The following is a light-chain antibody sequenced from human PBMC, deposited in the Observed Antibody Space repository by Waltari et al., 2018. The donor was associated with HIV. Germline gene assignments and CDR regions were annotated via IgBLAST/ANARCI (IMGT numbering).Light chain of an antibody. Sequence: QSALTQPPSASGSPGQSVTIACTGTSSDVGGYDYVSWYQQHPGKAPKLMIYEVSKRPSGGPDRFSGSKSGNPASLTVSGLQAEDEADYYCSSFAGTNNLVFGGGTKLTVL. V-gene: IGLV2-8*01. CDR3: SSFAGTNNLV. J-gene: IGLJ2*01. CDR1: SSDVGGYDY. CDR2: EVS.